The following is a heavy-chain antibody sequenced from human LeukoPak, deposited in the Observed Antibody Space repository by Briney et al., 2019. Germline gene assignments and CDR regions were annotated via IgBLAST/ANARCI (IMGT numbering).Heavy chain of an antibody. CDR3: VKGGWLDN. CDR2: VSSSGDNT. V-gene: IGHV3-23*01. CDR1: GFTFTSYA. Sequence: GGSLRLSCAASGFTFTSYAMNWVRQAPGRGLEWVSGVSSSGDNTHYADSVKGRFTISRDSSDNTLCLQTNSLRAEDTAVYYCVKGGWLDNWGQGTLVTVSS. J-gene: IGHJ4*02. D-gene: IGHD6-19*01.